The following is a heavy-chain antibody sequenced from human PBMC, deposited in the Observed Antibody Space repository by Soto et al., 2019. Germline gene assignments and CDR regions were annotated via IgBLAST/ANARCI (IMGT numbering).Heavy chain of an antibody. V-gene: IGHV3-7*01. CDR1: GFSIGGYW. J-gene: IGHJ4*02. D-gene: IGHD6-19*01. Sequence: GGSLRLSCVVSGFSIGGYWMSWVRQAPGKGPEWVATITQDGGDKFYVGSGRGRFTASRDNAKNSLYLEMNNLRAEDTALYYCAADRGSGWYSSDYWGQGTPVTVSS. CDR3: AADRGSGWYSSDY. CDR2: ITQDGGDK.